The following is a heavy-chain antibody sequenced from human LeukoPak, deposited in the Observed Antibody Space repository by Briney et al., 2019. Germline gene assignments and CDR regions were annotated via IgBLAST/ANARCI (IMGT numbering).Heavy chain of an antibody. CDR2: IYYSGST. CDR3: AREVPIVRGLRWDY. CDR1: GDSISSYY. J-gene: IGHJ4*02. Sequence: SETLSLTCTVSGDSISSYYWNWVRQPPGKGLEWIGYIYYSGSTNCNPSLKSRVTISIDTSNNQFSLKLRSVTAADTAVYYCAREVPIVRGLRWDYWGQGTLVTVSS. V-gene: IGHV4-59*01. D-gene: IGHD3-10*01.